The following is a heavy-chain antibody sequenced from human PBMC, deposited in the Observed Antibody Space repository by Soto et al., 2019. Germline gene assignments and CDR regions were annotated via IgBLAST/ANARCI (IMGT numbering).Heavy chain of an antibody. CDR3: TRSTHAMNGGSHYMALDDDLVTGMDV. Sequence: QVQLQESGPRLVRPSGALSLTCSVSGASITSGHWWTWVRQSPGKGLEWIGEISDRGSAYSNPSLKSRVSLSVDKSQNKFSLSLTSVTAADTAIYYCTRSTHAMNGGSHYMALDDDLVTGMDVWGPWTTVTVSS. CDR2: ISDRGSA. V-gene: IGHV4-4*02. CDR1: GASITSGHW. J-gene: IGHJ6*02. D-gene: IGHD3-16*01.